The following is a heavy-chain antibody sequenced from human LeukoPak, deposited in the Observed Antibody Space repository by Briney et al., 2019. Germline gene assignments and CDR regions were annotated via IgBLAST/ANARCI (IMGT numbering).Heavy chain of an antibody. D-gene: IGHD2-2*01. Sequence: ASVTVSCKASGGTFSSYAINWVRQAPGQGLEWMGWINPNSGGTNSAQKFQGRVTMTRDTSISTAYMELSRLRSDDTAVYYCARVVPAVWFDPWGQGTLVTVSS. J-gene: IGHJ5*02. V-gene: IGHV1-2*02. CDR2: INPNSGGT. CDR1: GGTFSSYA. CDR3: ARVVPAVWFDP.